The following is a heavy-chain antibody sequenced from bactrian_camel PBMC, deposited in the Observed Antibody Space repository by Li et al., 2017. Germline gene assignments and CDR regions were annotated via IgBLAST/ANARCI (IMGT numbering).Heavy chain of an antibody. CDR3: AAALSTYDNDDDTYSCDFAY. CDR1: GYTDDGHC. Sequence: QVQLVESGGGSVRAGTSLTLTCVTSGYTDDGHCMGWFRQVPGKQREKVALIGSDRATHYSQSVKGRFTISKDSAKNTLYLQMNNLKPEDTAMYYCAAALSTYDNDDDTYSCDFAYWGRGTQVTVS. J-gene: IGHJ6*01. V-gene: IGHV3S55*01. D-gene: IGHD4*01. CDR2: IGSDRAT.